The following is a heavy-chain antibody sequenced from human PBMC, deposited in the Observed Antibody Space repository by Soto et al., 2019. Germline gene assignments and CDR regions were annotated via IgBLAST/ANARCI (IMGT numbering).Heavy chain of an antibody. CDR3: ARPSRAYSYFYL. Sequence: QVQLQESGPGLVKPSETLSLTCTVSGGSISSYYWSWIRQPPGKGLEWIGYIYYSGNTNYNPSLKSRVTISVGTSKDQFSLKLSSVTAADTAVVYCARPSRAYSYFYLWGRATLLTVSS. D-gene: IGHD2-2*01. CDR1: GGSISSYY. CDR2: IYYSGNT. J-gene: IGHJ2*01. V-gene: IGHV4-59*01.